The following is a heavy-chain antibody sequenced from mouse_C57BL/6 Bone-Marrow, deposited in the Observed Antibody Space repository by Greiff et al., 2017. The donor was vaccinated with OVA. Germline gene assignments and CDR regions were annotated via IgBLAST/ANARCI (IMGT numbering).Heavy chain of an antibody. Sequence: QVHVKQSGPGLVQPSQSLSITCTVSGFSLTSYGVHWVRQSPGKGLEWLGVIWSGGSTDYNAAFISRLSISKDNSKSQVFFKMNSLQADDTAIYYCARNYYYGSSWYFDVWGTGTTVTVSS. D-gene: IGHD1-1*01. CDR1: GFSLTSYG. CDR2: IWSGGST. CDR3: ARNYYYGSSWYFDV. J-gene: IGHJ1*03. V-gene: IGHV2-2*01.